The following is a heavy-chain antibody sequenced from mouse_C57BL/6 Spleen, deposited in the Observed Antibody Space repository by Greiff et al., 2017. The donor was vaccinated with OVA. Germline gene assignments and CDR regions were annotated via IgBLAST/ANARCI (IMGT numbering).Heavy chain of an antibody. CDR3: ARDYGSSYEERYFDV. V-gene: IGHV1-76*01. CDR2: IYPGSGNT. CDR1: GYTFTDYY. J-gene: IGHJ1*03. Sequence: QVQLQQSGAELVRPGASVKLSCKASGYTFTDYYINWVKQRPGQGLEWIARIYPGSGNTYYNEKFKGKATLTAEKSSSTAYMQLSSLTSEDSAVYFCARDYGSSYEERYFDVWGTGTTVTVSS. D-gene: IGHD1-1*01.